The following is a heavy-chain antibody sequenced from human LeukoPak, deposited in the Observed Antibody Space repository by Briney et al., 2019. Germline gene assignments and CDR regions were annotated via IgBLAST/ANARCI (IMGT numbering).Heavy chain of an antibody. CDR3: AKVPPLFCSSTSCYEEYYMDV. CDR1: GFTFSSYG. V-gene: IGHV3-30*02. D-gene: IGHD2-2*01. CDR2: IRYDGSNK. Sequence: GGSLRLSCAASGFTFSSYGMHWVRQAPGKGLEWVAFIRYDGSNKYYADSVKGRFTISRDNSKNTLYLQMNSLRAEDTAVYYCAKVPPLFCSSTSCYEEYYMDVWGKGTTVTVSS. J-gene: IGHJ6*03.